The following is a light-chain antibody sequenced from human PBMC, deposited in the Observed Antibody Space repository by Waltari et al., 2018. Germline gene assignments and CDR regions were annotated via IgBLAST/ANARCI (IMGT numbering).Light chain of an antibody. CDR3: QTWGTGFVV. V-gene: IGLV4-69*01. CDR2: LNSDGSQ. J-gene: IGLJ2*01. CDR1: SGHSTXX. Sequence: QLELXQPPSASASLGASVXXXXTLSSGHSTXXXXXXXGEATQGPHYLIHLNSDGSQTRGDGVPDRFGCSSSGADRYLTISSLQSEDEADYYCQTWGTGFVVFGGGTRLTVL.